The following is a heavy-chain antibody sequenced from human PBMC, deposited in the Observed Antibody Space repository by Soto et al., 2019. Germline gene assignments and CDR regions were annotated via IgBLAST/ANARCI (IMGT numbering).Heavy chain of an antibody. CDR1: GGSISSYY. Sequence: SETLSLTCTVSGGSISSYYWSWIRQPPGKGLEWIGYISYSGRTTDYNPSLKSRVTISIDTSKNQFSLKLSSVTAADTAVYYSARGRRDYFDYWGQGTLVTVSS. D-gene: IGHD1-1*01. V-gene: IGHV4-59*01. CDR3: ARGRRDYFDY. CDR2: ISYSGRTT. J-gene: IGHJ4*02.